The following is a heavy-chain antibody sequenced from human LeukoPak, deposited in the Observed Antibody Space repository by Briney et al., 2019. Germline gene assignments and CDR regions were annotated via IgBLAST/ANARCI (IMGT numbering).Heavy chain of an antibody. V-gene: IGHV3-43*02. CDR2: ISGDGGST. Sequence: GGSLRLSCAASGFTFDDYAMHWVRQAPGKGLEWVSLISGDGGSTYYADSVKGRFTISRDNSKNSLYLQMNSLRTEDTALYYCAKGTPEDGYKPALKWYGYNYWGQGPLVTVSS. J-gene: IGHJ4*02. CDR1: GFTFDDYA. D-gene: IGHD5-24*01. CDR3: AKGTPEDGYKPALKWYGYNY.